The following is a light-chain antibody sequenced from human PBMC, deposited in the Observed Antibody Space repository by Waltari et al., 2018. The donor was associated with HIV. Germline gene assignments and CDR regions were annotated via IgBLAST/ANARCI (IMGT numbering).Light chain of an antibody. CDR3: SSWDGTLYEVA. J-gene: IGLJ2*01. CDR1: DSNLGTNT. Sequence: QSVLTQPPSASGTPGQTVTISCSGSDSNLGTNTVNWYQQLPGAAPKLLIYTNTQRPSGVPDRFSGSKSGTSASLAISGLQSEDEALYYCSSWDGTLYEVAFGGGTKVTVL. CDR2: TNT. V-gene: IGLV1-44*01.